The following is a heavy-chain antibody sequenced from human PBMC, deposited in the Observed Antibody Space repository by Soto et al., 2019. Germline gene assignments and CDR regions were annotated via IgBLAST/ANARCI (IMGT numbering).Heavy chain of an antibody. V-gene: IGHV4-39*01. CDR1: GGSISSSSYY. CDR3: ATPVSSYGDPRRGAFDI. CDR2: IYYSGST. Sequence: QLHLQESGPGLVKPSETLSLTCTVSGGSISSSSYYWGWIRQPPGKGLEWIGSIYYSGSTYYNPSLKCRATISVDSSKSRFSRHLCSVTAAVTALYYCATPVSSYGDPRRGAFDIWGQGTMVTVSS. J-gene: IGHJ3*02. D-gene: IGHD4-17*01.